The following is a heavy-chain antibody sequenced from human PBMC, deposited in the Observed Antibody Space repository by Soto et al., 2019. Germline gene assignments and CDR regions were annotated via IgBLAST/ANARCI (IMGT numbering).Heavy chain of an antibody. CDR1: GFTFSSYE. CDR2: ISGGGDTT. V-gene: IGHV3-48*03. CDR3: GRDWREVTTRIAFADY. D-gene: IGHD4-17*01. Sequence: EVQLVESGGGLVQPGGSLRLSCVASGFTFSSYEMNWVRQAPGEGLEWLSYISGGGDTTYYADSVKGRFTTSRDNAKNSLYLQMNGRGVDDTAVYYGGRDWREVTTRIAFADYWGQGTLVIVSS. J-gene: IGHJ4*02.